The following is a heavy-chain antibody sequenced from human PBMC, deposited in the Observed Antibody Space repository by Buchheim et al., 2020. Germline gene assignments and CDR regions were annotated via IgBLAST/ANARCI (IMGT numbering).Heavy chain of an antibody. CDR2: ISGSGGST. V-gene: IGHV3-23*01. Sequence: EVQLLESGGGLVQPGGSLRLSCAAFGFTFSSYAMNWVRQAPGKGLEWVSDISGSGGSTYYADSVKGRFTISRDNSKNTLYLQMNSLKAEDTAVYYCAKDRTGYGSSWYDYWGQGTL. D-gene: IGHD6-13*01. J-gene: IGHJ4*02. CDR1: GFTFSSYA. CDR3: AKDRTGYGSSWYDY.